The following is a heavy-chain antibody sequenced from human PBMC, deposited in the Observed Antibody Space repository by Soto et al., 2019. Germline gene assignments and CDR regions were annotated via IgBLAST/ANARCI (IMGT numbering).Heavy chain of an antibody. Sequence: QVQLQESGPGLVKPSQTLSLTCTVSGGSITSDAYYWRWIRQLPGKGLECVGYCYYSGNTYYNPSLMGRVTISVDTPKNQFSLKLSSVTAADTAVYFCARDLTGAGYFDHWGQGTLVTVSS. CDR2: CYYSGNT. J-gene: IGHJ4*02. D-gene: IGHD7-27*01. CDR1: GGSITSDAYY. CDR3: ARDLTGAGYFDH. V-gene: IGHV4-31*03.